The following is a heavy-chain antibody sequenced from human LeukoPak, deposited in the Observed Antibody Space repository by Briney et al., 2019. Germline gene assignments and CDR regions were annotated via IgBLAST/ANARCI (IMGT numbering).Heavy chain of an antibody. CDR1: GFTFSDYY. V-gene: IGHV3-11*01. Sequence: GGSLRLSCAASGFTFSDYYMSWIRQAPGKGLEWVSYISSSGSTIYYADSVKGRFTISRDNAKNSLYLQMNSLRTEDTALYYCVKDMGLRGNDAFDIWGQGTMVTVSS. D-gene: IGHD3-10*01. CDR3: VKDMGLRGNDAFDI. J-gene: IGHJ3*02. CDR2: ISSSGSTI.